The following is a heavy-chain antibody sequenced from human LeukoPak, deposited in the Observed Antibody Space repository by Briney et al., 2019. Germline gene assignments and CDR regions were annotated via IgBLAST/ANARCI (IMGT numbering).Heavy chain of an antibody. V-gene: IGHV4-59*01. D-gene: IGHD3-3*01. CDR2: IYYSGST. CDR1: GGSISSYY. CDR3: ARDAPPFWSGYLDAFDT. Sequence: PSETLSLTCTVSGGSISSYYWSWIRQPPGKGLEWIGYIYYSGSTNYNPSLKSRVTISVDTSKNQFSLKLSSVTAADTAVYYCARDAPPFWSGYLDAFDTWGQGTMVTVSS. J-gene: IGHJ3*02.